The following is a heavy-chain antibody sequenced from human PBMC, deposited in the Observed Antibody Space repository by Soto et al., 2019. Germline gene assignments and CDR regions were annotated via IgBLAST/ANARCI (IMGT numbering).Heavy chain of an antibody. CDR1: GYTFTSYG. CDR3: ARSALECSGGSCYSASFDY. J-gene: IGHJ4*02. Sequence: ASVKVSCKASGYTFTSYGISWVRQAPGQGLEWMGWISAYNGNTNYAQKLQGRVTMTTDTSTSTAYMELRSLRSDDTAVYYCARSALECSGGSCYSASFDYWGQGTLVTVSS. V-gene: IGHV1-18*01. D-gene: IGHD2-15*01. CDR2: ISAYNGNT.